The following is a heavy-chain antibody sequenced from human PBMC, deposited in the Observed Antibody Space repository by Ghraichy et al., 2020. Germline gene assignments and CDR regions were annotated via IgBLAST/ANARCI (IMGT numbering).Heavy chain of an antibody. J-gene: IGHJ4*02. Sequence: GGSLRLSCGASGFAVRRYDLHWDPETPCDGLGWVSAISGSGGSTYYADSVKGRLTISRDNSKNTLYLQMNSLRAEDTAVYYCAKPGGGAVPAALLDYWGQGTLVTVT. CDR1: GFAVRRYD. CDR3: AKPGGGAVPAALLDY. CDR2: ISGSGGST. D-gene: IGHD2-2*01. V-gene: IGHV3-23*01.